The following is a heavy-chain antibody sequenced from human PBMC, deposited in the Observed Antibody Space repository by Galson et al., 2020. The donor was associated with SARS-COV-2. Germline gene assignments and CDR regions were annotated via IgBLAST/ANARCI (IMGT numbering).Heavy chain of an antibody. J-gene: IGHJ4*02. CDR1: GYTFTSYG. CDR3: ARDRIVVVAGFIPVLNF. Sequence: ASVKVSCRASGYTFTSYGFSWVRQAPGQGLEWMGWISPYNGDTNYAQKFQDRVTMTTDTSTSTVHMELKSLRSDDTAMNYCARDRIVVVAGFIPVLNFWGQGTLVTCSS. CDR2: ISPYNGDT. V-gene: IGHV1-18*01. D-gene: IGHD3-22*01.